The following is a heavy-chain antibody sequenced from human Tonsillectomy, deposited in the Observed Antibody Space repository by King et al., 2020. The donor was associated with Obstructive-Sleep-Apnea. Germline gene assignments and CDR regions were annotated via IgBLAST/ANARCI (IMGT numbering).Heavy chain of an antibody. J-gene: IGHJ4*02. CDR3: AKVRRVGYSYGDALDY. CDR2: IRYDESNQ. CDR1: GFTFSSSG. Sequence: VQLVESGGGVVQPGRSLRLSCAASGFTFSSSGMHWVRQAPGKGLEWVAFIRYDESNQYYADSVKGRFTISRDNSKNTLYLQMNSLRAEDTAVYYCAKVRRVGYSYGDALDYWGQGTLVTVSS. V-gene: IGHV3-30*02. D-gene: IGHD5-18*01.